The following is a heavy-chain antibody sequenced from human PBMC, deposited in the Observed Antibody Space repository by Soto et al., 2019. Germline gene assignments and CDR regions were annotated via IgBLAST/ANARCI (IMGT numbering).Heavy chain of an antibody. Sequence: EVQVLESGGGLVQPGGSLRLSCEASGFSFSTFDMSWVRQAPGKGLEWVSVILGSGGSTNYADAVKGRFTISRDNSKNTLYLQVNSLRAEDTAIYYCTKGAWLDYWGQGTLVTVSS. D-gene: IGHD6-19*01. J-gene: IGHJ4*02. CDR2: ILGSGGST. CDR1: GFSFSTFD. CDR3: TKGAWLDY. V-gene: IGHV3-23*01.